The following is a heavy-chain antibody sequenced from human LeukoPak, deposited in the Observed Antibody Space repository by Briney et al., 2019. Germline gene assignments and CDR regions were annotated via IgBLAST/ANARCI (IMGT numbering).Heavy chain of an antibody. D-gene: IGHD1-1*01. J-gene: IGHJ4*02. CDR2: IKQDGSEK. V-gene: IGHV3-7*01. CDR3: ASNFGLFDY. Sequence: PGGSLRLSCAASGFTFSNYWMSWVRQTPGQGLEWVANIKQDGSEKYYVDSVKGRFTISRDNAKNALYLQMNSLRAEDTAVYYCASNFGLFDYWGQGTLVTVSS. CDR1: GFTFSNYW.